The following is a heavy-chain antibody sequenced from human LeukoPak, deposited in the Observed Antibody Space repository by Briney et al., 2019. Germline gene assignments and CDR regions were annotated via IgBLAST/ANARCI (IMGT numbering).Heavy chain of an antibody. CDR2: IYYSGST. CDR1: GGSISSSSYY. D-gene: IGHD6-19*01. Sequence: SETLSLTCTVSGGSISSSSYYWGWIRQPPGKGLEWIGSIYYSGSTYYNLSLKSRVTISVDTSKNQFSLKLSSVTAADTAVYYCARNSSRLSAVAGPFDYWGQGTLVTVSS. V-gene: IGHV4-39*07. CDR3: ARNSSRLSAVAGPFDY. J-gene: IGHJ4*02.